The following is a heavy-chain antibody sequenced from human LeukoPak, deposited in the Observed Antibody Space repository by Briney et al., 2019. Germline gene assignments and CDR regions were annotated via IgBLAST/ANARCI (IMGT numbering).Heavy chain of an antibody. D-gene: IGHD3-22*01. CDR2: ISGSGGST. CDR3: AKDHYDSSGYHGDY. CDR1: GFTVSSNY. Sequence: LRLSCAASGFTVSSNYMSWVRQAPGKGLEWVSAISGSGGSTYYADSVKGRFTISRDNSKNTLYLQMNSLRAEDTAVYYCAKDHYDSSGYHGDYWGQGXXXXVSS. J-gene: IGHJ4*02. V-gene: IGHV3-23*01.